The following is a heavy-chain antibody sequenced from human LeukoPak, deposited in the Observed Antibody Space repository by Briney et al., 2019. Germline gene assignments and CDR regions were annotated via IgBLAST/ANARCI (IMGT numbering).Heavy chain of an antibody. V-gene: IGHV3-21*01. CDR2: ISSSSSYI. D-gene: IGHD5-18*01. J-gene: IGHJ6*03. Sequence: PGGSLRLSCEASGFSFPYGMSWVRQAPGKGLEWVSSISSSSSYIYYADSVKGRFTISRDNAKNSLYLQMNSLRAEDTAVYYCARDGLPIQISVSYMDVWGKGTTVTISS. CDR3: ARDGLPIQISVSYMDV. CDR1: GFSFPYG.